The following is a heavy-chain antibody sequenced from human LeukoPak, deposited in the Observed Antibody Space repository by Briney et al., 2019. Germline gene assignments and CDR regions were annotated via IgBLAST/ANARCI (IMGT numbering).Heavy chain of an antibody. D-gene: IGHD6-13*01. CDR1: GFTFSSYE. CDR2: ISSSGSTI. CDR3: AREAAAGLDY. V-gene: IGHV3-48*03. Sequence: GGSLRLSCAASGFTFSSYEMNWVRQAPGKGLEWVSYISSSGSTIYYADSVKGRFTISRDNAKNSLYLQMNSLRSEDTAVYYCAREAAAGLDYWGQGTLVTVSS. J-gene: IGHJ4*02.